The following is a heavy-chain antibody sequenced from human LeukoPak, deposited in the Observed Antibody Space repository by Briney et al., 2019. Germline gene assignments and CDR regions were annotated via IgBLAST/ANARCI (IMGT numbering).Heavy chain of an antibody. D-gene: IGHD5-12*01. Sequence: GGSLRLSCAASGFTFSSYAMHWVRQAPGKGLEWVAVISYDGSNKYYADSVKGRFTISRDNSKNTLYLQMNSLRAEDTAVYYCARALGYSGYDGMDVWGQRTTVTVSS. CDR1: GFTFSSYA. CDR2: ISYDGSNK. CDR3: ARALGYSGYDGMDV. J-gene: IGHJ6*02. V-gene: IGHV3-30*04.